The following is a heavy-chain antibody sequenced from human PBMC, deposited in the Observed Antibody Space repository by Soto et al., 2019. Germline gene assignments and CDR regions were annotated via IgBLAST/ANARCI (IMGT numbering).Heavy chain of an antibody. CDR3: ARVGRGTTVVTLGWFDP. CDR1: GGAFSSYA. Sequence: SVKVSCKASGGAFSSYAISWVRQAPGQGLEWMGGIIPIFGTANYAQKFQGRVTITADESTSTAYMELSSLRSEDTAVYYCARVGRGTTVVTLGWFDPWGQGXLVTVPQ. J-gene: IGHJ5*02. D-gene: IGHD4-17*01. V-gene: IGHV1-69*13. CDR2: IIPIFGTA.